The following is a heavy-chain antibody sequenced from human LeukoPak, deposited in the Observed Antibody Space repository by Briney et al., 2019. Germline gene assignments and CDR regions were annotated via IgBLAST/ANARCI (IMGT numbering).Heavy chain of an antibody. V-gene: IGHV4-39*01. CDR3: ARHAEYNSGWHFYLDH. Sequence: PSETLSRTCIVSGVSTTNGIYYWAWIRQSPGKGLEWIGSVHNVGSTYYNLSLRSRVTMSIDTSKNQFSLRLNSVTAADTAVYYCARHAEYNSGWHFYLDHWGQGILVTVSS. CDR2: VHNVGST. D-gene: IGHD6-19*01. J-gene: IGHJ4*02. CDR1: GVSTTNGIYY.